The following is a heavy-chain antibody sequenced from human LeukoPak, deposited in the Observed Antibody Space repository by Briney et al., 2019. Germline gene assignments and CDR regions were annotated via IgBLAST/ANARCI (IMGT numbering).Heavy chain of an antibody. D-gene: IGHD4-17*01. J-gene: IGHJ5*02. CDR1: GGSISHYY. Sequence: SETLSLTCTVSGGSISHYYWSWIRQPPGKGLEWIGCIYYSGSANYNPSLKSRVTMSVDTSKNQFSLKLSSVTAADTAVYYCARSVTTGFGFDPWGQGTLVTVSS. CDR3: ARSVTTGFGFDP. V-gene: IGHV4-59*12. CDR2: IYYSGSA.